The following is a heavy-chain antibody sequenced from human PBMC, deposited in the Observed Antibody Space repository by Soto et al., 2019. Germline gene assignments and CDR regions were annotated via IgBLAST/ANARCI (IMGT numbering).Heavy chain of an antibody. CDR1: GFTFISYA. CDR2: ISGSGGST. V-gene: IGHV3-23*01. Sequence: WGSLRLSCAASGFTFISYAMSCVRHSPVKGLEWVSAISGSGGSTYYADSVKGRFTISRDNSKNTLYLQMNSLRAEDTAVYYCAKGGRNFWSGYLYGMDVWGQGTTVTVSS. J-gene: IGHJ6*02. CDR3: AKGGRNFWSGYLYGMDV. D-gene: IGHD3-3*01.